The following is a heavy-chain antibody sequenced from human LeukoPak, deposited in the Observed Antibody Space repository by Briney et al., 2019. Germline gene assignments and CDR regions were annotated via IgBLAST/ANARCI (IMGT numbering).Heavy chain of an antibody. CDR1: GLPLSSYA. V-gene: IGHV3-7*01. CDR3: ARETYSSSWSAKFYYYYYMDV. CDR2: IKQDGSDK. Sequence: GGSLRLSCAVSGLPLSSYAMSWVRQAPGKGLEWVANIKQDGSDKYYVDSVKGRFTISRDNAKNSLYLQMNSVRAEDTAVYYCARETYSSSWSAKFYYYYYMDVWGKGTTVTVSS. D-gene: IGHD6-13*01. J-gene: IGHJ6*03.